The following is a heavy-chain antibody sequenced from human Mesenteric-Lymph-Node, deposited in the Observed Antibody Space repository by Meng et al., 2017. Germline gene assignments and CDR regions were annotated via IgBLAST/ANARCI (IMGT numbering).Heavy chain of an antibody. Sequence: QVQLVQSGVEVKKPRASVRVSCTASGYTFTSYYIYWVRQAPGQGLEWMGIIDSGGGYTSYAQKFRGRVTMTRDTSTNTVYMELSSLRFEDKAVFYCARSLDTSGHAYFDYWGQGTLVTVSP. V-gene: IGHV1-46*01. D-gene: IGHD3-22*01. CDR1: GYTFTSYY. J-gene: IGHJ4*02. CDR3: ARSLDTSGHAYFDY. CDR2: IDSGGGYT.